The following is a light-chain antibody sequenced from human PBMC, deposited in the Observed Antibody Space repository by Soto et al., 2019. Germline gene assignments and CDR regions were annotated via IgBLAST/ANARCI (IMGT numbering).Light chain of an antibody. V-gene: IGKV1-27*01. CDR1: QGISNY. CDR2: AAS. CDR3: QQYNSYSPEA. Sequence: DIQMTQSPSSLSASVGDRVTITCRASQGISNYLAWYQQKPGKVPKLLIYAASTLQSGVPSRFSGSGSGTEFTLTITSLQPDDFATYYCQQYNSYSPEAFGQGTKVDIK. J-gene: IGKJ1*01.